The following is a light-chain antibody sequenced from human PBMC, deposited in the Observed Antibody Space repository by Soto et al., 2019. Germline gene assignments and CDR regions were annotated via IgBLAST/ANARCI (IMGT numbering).Light chain of an antibody. V-gene: IGLV2-14*03. CDR2: DVS. CDR1: SSDVGGYNY. CDR3: NSYSGSSTVDV. J-gene: IGLJ1*01. Sequence: QPVLTQPASVSGSPGQSITISCTGTSSDVGGYNYISWYQQHPGKAPKLMIYDVSNRPSGVSDRFSGSKSGNTASLTISGLQAEDEADYYCNSYSGSSTVDVFGTGTKLTVL.